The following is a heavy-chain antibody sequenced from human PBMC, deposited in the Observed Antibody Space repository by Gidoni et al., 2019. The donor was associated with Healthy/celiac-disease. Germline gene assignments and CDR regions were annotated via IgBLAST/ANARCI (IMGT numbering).Heavy chain of an antibody. CDR2: ISYDGSNK. V-gene: IGHV3-30*03. J-gene: IGHJ4*02. Sequence: QVQLVESGGGVVQPGRSLTLPCAASGFTFSSYGMHWVRQAPGKGLEWVAVISYDGSNKYYADSVKGRFTISRDNSKNTLYLQMNSLRAEDTAVYYCATGVEFEVMLYYFDYWGQGTLVTVSS. CDR3: ATGVEFEVMLYYFDY. D-gene: IGHD2-8*01. CDR1: GFTFSSYG.